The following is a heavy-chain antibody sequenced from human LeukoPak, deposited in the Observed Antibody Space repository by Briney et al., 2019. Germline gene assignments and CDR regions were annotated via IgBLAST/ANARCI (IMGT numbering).Heavy chain of an antibody. CDR2: INWNGDSS. CDR1: GFNFDDYV. CDR3: ARRGYNSFYGMDV. V-gene: IGHV3-20*04. Sequence: SGGSLRLSCAASGFNFDDYVMSWVRQAPGKGLEWVAGINWNGDSSGYVDAVKGRFTASRDNAKSSLYLQMNSLRVEDTALYYCARRGYNSFYGMDVWGQGNTVTVS. J-gene: IGHJ6*02. D-gene: IGHD5-12*01.